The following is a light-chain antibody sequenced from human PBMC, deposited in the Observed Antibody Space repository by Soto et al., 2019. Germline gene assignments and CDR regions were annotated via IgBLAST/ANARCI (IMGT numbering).Light chain of an antibody. CDR1: ESIANY. J-gene: IGKJ2*01. Sequence: DIQMTQSPSSLSASVGDRVTITCRASESIANYLNWYQQKPGKAPNLLIYAASTLQTGVPSRFSGSGSGTDFTLTISILQTEDFATYFCQQSYISPYTFGQGTKLDI. V-gene: IGKV1-39*01. CDR2: AAS. CDR3: QQSYISPYT.